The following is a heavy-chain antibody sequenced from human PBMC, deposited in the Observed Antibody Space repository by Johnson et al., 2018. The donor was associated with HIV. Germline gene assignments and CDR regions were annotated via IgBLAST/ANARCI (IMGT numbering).Heavy chain of an antibody. CDR2: INWNGGSP. CDR3: ARGGLGYQNIHDPFDI. Sequence: VQVVESGGGVLRPGGSLRLSCEGFGFIFGDYGLSWVRQRPGKGLQWVSGINWNGGSPGYADSVKGRCPISRDNGKNSLYMQMNNLRADDTALYYCARGGLGYQNIHDPFDIWGQGTMVTVSS. D-gene: IGHD3-16*02. V-gene: IGHV3-20*04. CDR1: GFIFGDYG. J-gene: IGHJ3*02.